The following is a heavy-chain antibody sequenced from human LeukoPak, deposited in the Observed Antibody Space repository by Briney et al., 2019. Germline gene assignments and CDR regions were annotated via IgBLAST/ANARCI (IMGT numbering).Heavy chain of an antibody. CDR3: ARGGGEVDY. V-gene: IGHV3-30*09. D-gene: IGHD3-10*01. Sequence: SGRSLRLSCAASGFTFSSYAMHWVRQAPGKGLEWVAVISYDGSNKYYADSVKGRFAISRDNSKNTLYLQMNSLRAEDTAVYYCARGGGEVDYWGQGTLVTVSS. CDR2: ISYDGSNK. CDR1: GFTFSSYA. J-gene: IGHJ4*02.